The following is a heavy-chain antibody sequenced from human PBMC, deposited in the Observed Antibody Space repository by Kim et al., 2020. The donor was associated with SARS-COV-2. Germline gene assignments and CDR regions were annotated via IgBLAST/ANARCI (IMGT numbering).Heavy chain of an antibody. J-gene: IGHJ4*01. V-gene: IGHV4-34*01. Sequence: SETLSLTCAVYGGSFSGYYWSWIRQPPGKGLEWIGEINHSGSTNYNPSLKSRVTISVDTSKNQFSLKLSSVTAADTAVYYCARQASDYGDYEDYFDYWG. D-gene: IGHD4-17*01. CDR1: GGSFSGYY. CDR3: ARQASDYGDYEDYFDY. CDR2: INHSGST.